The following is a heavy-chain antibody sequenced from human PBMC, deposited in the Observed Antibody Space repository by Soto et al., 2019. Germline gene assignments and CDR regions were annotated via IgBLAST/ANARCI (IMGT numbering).Heavy chain of an antibody. J-gene: IGHJ6*02. Sequence: PGGSLRLSCAASGFTFSSYAMSWVRQAPGKGLEWVSAISGSGGSTYYADSVKGRFTISRDNSKNTLYLQMNSLRAEDTAVYYCAKDKTLITIFDYYGRDVWGQGTTVTVS. V-gene: IGHV3-23*01. D-gene: IGHD3-3*01. CDR3: AKDKTLITIFDYYGRDV. CDR1: GFTFSSYA. CDR2: ISGSGGST.